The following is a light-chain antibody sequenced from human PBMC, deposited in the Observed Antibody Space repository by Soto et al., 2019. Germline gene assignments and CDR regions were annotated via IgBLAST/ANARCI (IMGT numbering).Light chain of an antibody. CDR1: SRDVGGYNY. CDR2: EVS. J-gene: IGLJ1*01. CDR3: SSYTSSSSHYV. V-gene: IGLV2-14*01. Sequence: QSALTQPASVSGSPGQSITISCTGTSRDVGGYNYVSWYQQHPGKAPKLMIYEVSNRPSWVSNRFSGSKSGNTASLTISGLQAEDEADYYCSSYTSSSSHYVFGTGTKLTVL.